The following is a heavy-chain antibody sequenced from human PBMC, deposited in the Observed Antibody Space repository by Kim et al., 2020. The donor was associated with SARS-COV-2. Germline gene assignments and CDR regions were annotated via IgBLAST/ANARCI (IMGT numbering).Heavy chain of an antibody. Sequence: ASVKVSCKASGYTFTSYDINWVRQATGQGLEWMGWMNPNSGNTGYAQKFQGRVTMTRNTSISTAYMELSSLRSEDTAVYYCARGFSETTWVYYYYYYMDVWGKGTTVTVSS. D-gene: IGHD1-7*01. V-gene: IGHV1-8*01. CDR1: GYTFTSYD. CDR3: ARGFSETTWVYYYYYYMDV. CDR2: MNPNSGNT. J-gene: IGHJ6*03.